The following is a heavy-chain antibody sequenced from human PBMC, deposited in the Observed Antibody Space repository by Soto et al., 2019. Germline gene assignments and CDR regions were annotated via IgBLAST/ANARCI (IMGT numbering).Heavy chain of an antibody. CDR1: GGSISYNSYY. CDR2: IFYTGTT. V-gene: IGHV4-39*02. CDR3: ARLVVVAPVANA. J-gene: IGHJ5*02. Sequence: SETLSLTCSVSGGSISYNSYYWGWIRQPPGKGLERVGGIFYTGTTYYSPSLKDRVTISVDTSKNSFSLNLTSVTAADTAVYFCARLVVVAPVANAWGQGTLVTVSS. D-gene: IGHD2-2*01.